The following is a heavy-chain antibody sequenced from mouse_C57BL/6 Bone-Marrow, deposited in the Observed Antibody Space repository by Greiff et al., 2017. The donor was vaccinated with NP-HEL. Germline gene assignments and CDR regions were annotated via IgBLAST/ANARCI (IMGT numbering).Heavy chain of an antibody. D-gene: IGHD2-5*01. V-gene: IGHV5-6*02. J-gene: IGHJ2*01. CDR2: ISRCGSYT. CDR3: ARHNYSNYFDY. Sequence: DVKLVESGGDLVKPGGSLKLSCAASGFTFSSYGMSWVRQTPDKRLVWVATISRCGSYTYYPDSVKGRFPISRDKAKKTLYLQMSSMKSEDTAMYYCARHNYSNYFDYGGQGTTLTVSS. CDR1: GFTFSSYG.